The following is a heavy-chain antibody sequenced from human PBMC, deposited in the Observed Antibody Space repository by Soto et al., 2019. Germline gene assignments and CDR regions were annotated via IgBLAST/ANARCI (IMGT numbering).Heavy chain of an antibody. Sequence: ASVKVSCKACGFIFSDYFMHWVRQAPGQGLEWMGIINPSGDSRDYAQKFQGRVTITRDTSTSTVYMDLSSLKYEDTAVYYCARDNSHNYGTTAPSSWFHPWGQGTLVTVS. D-gene: IGHD4-17*01. CDR1: GFIFSDYF. CDR3: ARDNSHNYGTTAPSSWFHP. CDR2: INPSGDSR. J-gene: IGHJ5*02. V-gene: IGHV1-46*01.